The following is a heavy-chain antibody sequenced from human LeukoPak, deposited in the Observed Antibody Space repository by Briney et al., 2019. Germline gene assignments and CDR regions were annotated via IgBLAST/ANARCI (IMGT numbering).Heavy chain of an antibody. D-gene: IGHD2-15*01. CDR2: IYSGGST. CDR1: GLTVSSNY. V-gene: IGHV3-53*01. J-gene: IGHJ4*02. CDR3: ARAPTGRCFVF. Sequence: RGSLRLSCAPSGLTVSSNYMSWVRQAPGKGLEWGSVIYSGGSTYYADSVKGRFTISRDNSKITLYLQMNSLRAEDTAVYYCARAPTGRCFVFWGQGNLVTVFS.